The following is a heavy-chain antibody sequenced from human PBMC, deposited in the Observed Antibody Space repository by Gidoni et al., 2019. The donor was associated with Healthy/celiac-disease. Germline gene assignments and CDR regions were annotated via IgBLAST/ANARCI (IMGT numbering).Heavy chain of an antibody. Sequence: EVQLVESGGGLVQPGGSLRLSCAASGFPVSSNYMSWVRQAPGKGLEWVSVIYSGGSTYYADSVKGRFTISRDNSKNTLYLQMNSLRAEDTAVYYCAREPDSSGWYYFDYWGQGTLVTVSS. CDR3: AREPDSSGWYYFDY. J-gene: IGHJ4*02. V-gene: IGHV3-66*01. D-gene: IGHD6-19*01. CDR2: IYSGGST. CDR1: GFPVSSNY.